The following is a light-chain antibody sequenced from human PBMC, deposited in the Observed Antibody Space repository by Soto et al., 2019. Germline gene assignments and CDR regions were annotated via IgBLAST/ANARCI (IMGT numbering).Light chain of an antibody. CDR1: TGAVTSGHY. CDR2: DTS. CDR3: LLSYGGARRV. J-gene: IGLJ2*01. Sequence: QAVVTQEPSLTVSPGRTVTLTCGSSTGAVTSGHYPYWFQQKPGQAPRTLIYDTSNKHSWTPARFSGSLLGGKPALTLSGAQPEDEAEYFCLLSYGGARRVFGGGTKLTVL. V-gene: IGLV7-46*01.